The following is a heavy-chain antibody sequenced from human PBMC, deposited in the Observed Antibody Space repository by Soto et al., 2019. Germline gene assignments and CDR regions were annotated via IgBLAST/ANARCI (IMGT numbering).Heavy chain of an antibody. J-gene: IGHJ4*02. V-gene: IGHV3-11*01. CDR1: GFTFSDYY. CDR3: AREVVDFGVVIIGYFDY. D-gene: IGHD3-3*01. CDR2: ISSSGSTI. Sequence: GGSLRLSCAASGFTFSDYYMSWIHQAPGKGLEWVSYISSSGSTIYYADSVKGRFTISRDNAKNSLYLQMNSLRAEDTAVYYCAREVVDFGVVIIGYFDYWGQGTLVTVSS.